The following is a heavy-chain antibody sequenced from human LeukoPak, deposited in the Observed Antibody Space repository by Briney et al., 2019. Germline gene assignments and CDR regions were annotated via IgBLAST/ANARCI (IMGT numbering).Heavy chain of an antibody. D-gene: IGHD6-19*01. CDR3: ARDRAIAVDVGVDY. V-gene: IGHV3-20*04. CDR1: GFTFDDYA. J-gene: IGHJ4*02. Sequence: GGSLRLSCAASGFTFDDYAMNWVRQAPGKGLEWVSGINWNGDSTGYVDSVKGQFTISRDNAKNSLYLQMNSLRVEDTALYYCARDRAIAVDVGVDYWGQGTLVTVSS. CDR2: INWNGDST.